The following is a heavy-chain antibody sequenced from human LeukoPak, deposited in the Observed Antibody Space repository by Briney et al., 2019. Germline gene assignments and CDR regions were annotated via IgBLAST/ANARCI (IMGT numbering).Heavy chain of an antibody. V-gene: IGHV3-23*01. CDR3: AKGSSGWYRGAFDI. D-gene: IGHD6-19*01. CDR2: ISGSGGST. CDR1: GFSFSNYP. Sequence: GGSLRLSCAASGFSFSNYPMSWVRQAPGKGLEWVSAISGSGGSTYYADSVKGRFTISRDNSKNTLYLQMNSLRAEDTAVYYCAKGSSGWYRGAFDIWGQGTMVTVSS. J-gene: IGHJ3*02.